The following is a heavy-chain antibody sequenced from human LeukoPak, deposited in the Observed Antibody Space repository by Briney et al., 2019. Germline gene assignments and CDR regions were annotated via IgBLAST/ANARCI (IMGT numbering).Heavy chain of an antibody. V-gene: IGHV4-39*07. Sequence: SETLSLTCTVSGGSISRSSYYWGWIRQPPGKELEWIGSIYYSGSTNYNPSLKSRVTISVDTSKNQFSLKLSSVTAADTAVYYCARLADRYGGNSYGNWFDPWGQGTLVTVSS. CDR2: IYYSGST. J-gene: IGHJ5*02. D-gene: IGHD4-23*01. CDR3: ARLADRYGGNSYGNWFDP. CDR1: GGSISRSSYY.